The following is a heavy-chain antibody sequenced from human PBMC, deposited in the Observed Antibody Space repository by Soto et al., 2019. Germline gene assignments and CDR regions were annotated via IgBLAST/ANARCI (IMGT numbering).Heavy chain of an antibody. CDR1: GFTFSRHA. CDR2: ISGSSRSL. D-gene: IGHD2-21*02. J-gene: IGHJ6*02. CDR3: VTDVALSPCGADCDSSAMDV. Sequence: PGGSLRLSCVVSGFTFSRHAMAWVRQAPGKGLEWVSAISGSSRSLFYADSVKGRFTTSRDTSKNTLYLQMSSLRVEDTAVYFCVTDVALSPCGADCDSSAMDVRRQQTTVTV. V-gene: IGHV3-23*01.